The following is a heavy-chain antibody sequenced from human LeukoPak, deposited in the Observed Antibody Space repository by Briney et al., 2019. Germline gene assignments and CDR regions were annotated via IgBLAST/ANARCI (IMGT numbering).Heavy chain of an antibody. V-gene: IGHV3-48*04. CDR1: GFTFSIYA. CDR3: ANLPQWEIRDYGDFYY. Sequence: PGGSLRLSCAASGFTFSIYAMSWVRQAPGKGLEWVSYISSSGSTIYYADSVKGRFTISRDNAKNSLYLQMNSLRAEDTAVYYCANLPQWEIRDYGDFYYWGQGTLVTVSS. CDR2: ISSSGSTI. J-gene: IGHJ4*02. D-gene: IGHD4-17*01.